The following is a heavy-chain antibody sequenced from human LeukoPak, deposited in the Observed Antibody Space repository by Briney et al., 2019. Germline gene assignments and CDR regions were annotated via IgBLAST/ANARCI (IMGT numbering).Heavy chain of an antibody. Sequence: SVKVSCKASGGTFSSYAISWVRPAPGQGLEWMGRIIPILGIANYAQKFQGRVTITADKSTSTAYMELSSLRSDDTAVYYCAREYPMGGYDSNQFDYWGQGTLVTVSS. CDR2: IIPILGIA. CDR3: AREYPMGGYDSNQFDY. CDR1: GGTFSSYA. D-gene: IGHD5-12*01. J-gene: IGHJ4*02. V-gene: IGHV1-69*04.